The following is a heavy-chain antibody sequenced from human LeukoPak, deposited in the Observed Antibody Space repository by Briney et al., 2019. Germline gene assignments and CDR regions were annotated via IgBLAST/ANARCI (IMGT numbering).Heavy chain of an antibody. J-gene: IGHJ6*03. D-gene: IGHD5-18*01. CDR2: MNPNSGNT. V-gene: IGHV1-8*01. CDR3: ATKGYSYGNKADYYYYYYMDV. CDR1: GYTFTSYD. Sequence: ASVKVSCKASGYTFTSYDINWVRQATGQGLEWMGWMNPNSGNTGYAQKFQGRVTMTRNTSISTDYMELSSLRSEDTAVYYCATKGYSYGNKADYYYYYYMDVWGKGTTVTVSS.